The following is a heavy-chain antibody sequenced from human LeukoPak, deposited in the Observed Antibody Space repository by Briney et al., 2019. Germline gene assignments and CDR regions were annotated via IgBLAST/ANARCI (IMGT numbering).Heavy chain of an antibody. CDR3: ASSRYGRGAFDI. V-gene: IGHV4-59*01. J-gene: IGHJ3*02. Sequence: SETLSLTCTVSGGSISSYYWSWIRQPPGKGLEWIGYIYYSGSTNYNPSLKSRVTISVDTSKNQFFLKLSSVTAADTAVYYCASSRYGRGAFDIWGQGTMVTVSS. CDR1: GGSISSYY. CDR2: IYYSGST. D-gene: IGHD5-18*01.